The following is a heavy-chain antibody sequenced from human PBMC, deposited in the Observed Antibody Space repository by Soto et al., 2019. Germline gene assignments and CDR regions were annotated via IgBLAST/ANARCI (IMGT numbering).Heavy chain of an antibody. CDR1: DFSISNAW. CDR2: VKRKIDGETT. CDR3: TTGSVAGV. J-gene: IGHJ6*02. V-gene: IGHV3-15*07. D-gene: IGHD2-15*01. Sequence: EVQLVESGGGLVQPGGSLRLSCAASDFSISNAWMNWVRQARGKGLEWVGRVKRKIDGETTDYAAPVKGRFTISRDDSNNMLYLQMNSLKADDTAVYYCTTGSVAGVWGQGTTVTVS.